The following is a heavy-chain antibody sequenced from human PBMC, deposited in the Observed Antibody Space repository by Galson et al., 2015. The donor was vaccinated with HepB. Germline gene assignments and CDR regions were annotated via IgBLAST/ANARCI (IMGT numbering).Heavy chain of an antibody. Sequence: SVKVSCKASGYTFTSYDINWVRQATGQGLEWMGWMNPNSDNTGYAQKFQARVTMTRNTSISTAYMELSSLRSEDTAVYYCARSVYSSSGVFRYYYYYYYMDVWGKGTTVTVSS. CDR2: MNPNSDNT. CDR3: ARSVYSSSGVFRYYYYYYYMDV. V-gene: IGHV1-8*01. D-gene: IGHD6-6*01. J-gene: IGHJ6*03. CDR1: GYTFTSYD.